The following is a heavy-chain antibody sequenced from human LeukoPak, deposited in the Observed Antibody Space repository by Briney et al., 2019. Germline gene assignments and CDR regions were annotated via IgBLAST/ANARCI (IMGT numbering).Heavy chain of an antibody. CDR3: ARHLDYDFWSGYSPYNWFDP. Sequence: SETLSLTCTVSGGSISSSSYYWGWIRQPPGKGLEWIGSIYYSGSTYYNPSLKSRVTISVDTSKNQFSLKLSSVTAADTAVYYCARHLDYDFWSGYSPYNWFDPWGQGTLVTVSS. CDR2: IYYSGST. J-gene: IGHJ5*02. V-gene: IGHV4-39*01. CDR1: GGSISSSSYY. D-gene: IGHD3-3*01.